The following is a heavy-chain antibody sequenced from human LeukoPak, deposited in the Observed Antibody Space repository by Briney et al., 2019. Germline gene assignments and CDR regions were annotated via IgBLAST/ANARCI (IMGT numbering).Heavy chain of an antibody. D-gene: IGHD6-13*01. J-gene: IGHJ4*02. V-gene: IGHV4-59*01. CDR3: ARVGRGGRVSSSWSIDY. CDR2: IYYSGST. Sequence: SETLSLTCTVSRGSISSYYWSWIRQPPGKGLEWIGYIYYSGSTNYNPSLKSRVTISVDTSKNQFSLKLSSVTAADTAVYYCARVGRGGRVSSSWSIDYWGQGTLVTVSS. CDR1: RGSISSYY.